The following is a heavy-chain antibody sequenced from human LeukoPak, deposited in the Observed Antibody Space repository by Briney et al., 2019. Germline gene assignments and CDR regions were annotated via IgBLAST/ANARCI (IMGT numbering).Heavy chain of an antibody. CDR3: ATSNTYYYDSSGYYSHYYYYGMDV. Sequence: GGSLRLSCAASGFTFSSYSMNWVRQAPGKGLEWVSYISSSGSTIYYADSVKGRFTISRDNAKNSLYLQMNSLRAEDTAVYYCATSNTYYYDSSGYYSHYYYYGMDVWGQGTTVTVSS. CDR1: GFTFSSYS. J-gene: IGHJ6*02. V-gene: IGHV3-48*04. D-gene: IGHD3-22*01. CDR2: ISSSGSTI.